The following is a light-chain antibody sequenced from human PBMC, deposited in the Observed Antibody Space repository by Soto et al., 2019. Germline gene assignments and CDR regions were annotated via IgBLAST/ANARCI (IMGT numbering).Light chain of an antibody. CDR1: QSVSNTY. Sequence: EVVLTQSPGTLSLSPGERATLSCRASQSVSNTYVAWYQHIPGQAPRLLIYDASNRATGIPARFSGSGSGTDFTLTISSLEPEDFAVYHCQHRNNWPPTLTFGGGTKVDIK. V-gene: IGKV3-11*01. J-gene: IGKJ4*01. CDR3: QHRNNWPPTLT. CDR2: DAS.